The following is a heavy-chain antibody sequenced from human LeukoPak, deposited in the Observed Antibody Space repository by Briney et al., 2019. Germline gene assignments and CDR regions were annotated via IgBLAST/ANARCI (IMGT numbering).Heavy chain of an antibody. CDR1: GYTFTSYA. V-gene: IGHV7-4-1*01. J-gene: IGHJ6*04. CDR2: INTNTSNT. D-gene: IGHD6-13*01. CDR3: ARGSPEFRIAAAGDYYYGMDV. Sequence: ASVKLSCKASGYTFTSYAMNWVRQAPGQGLEWMGCINTNTSNTTYADGFTGRFVFSLDTSVSTAYLQICSLKAEDTAVYYCARGSPEFRIAAAGDYYYGMDVWGKGTTVTVSS.